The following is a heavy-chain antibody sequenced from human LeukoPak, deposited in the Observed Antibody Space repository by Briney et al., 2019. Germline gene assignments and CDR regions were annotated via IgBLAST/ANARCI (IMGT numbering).Heavy chain of an antibody. CDR1: GFILSNYG. Sequence: GRSLRLSCAASGFILSNYGMHWVRQAPGKGLEWVAVIWYDENNKYYTDSVKGRFTISRDNSKNTLYLQMNSLRDEDTAVYYCARVRYSNGVFDPWGQGTLVTVSS. CDR2: IWYDENNK. V-gene: IGHV3-33*01. J-gene: IGHJ5*02. CDR3: ARVRYSNGVFDP. D-gene: IGHD6-19*01.